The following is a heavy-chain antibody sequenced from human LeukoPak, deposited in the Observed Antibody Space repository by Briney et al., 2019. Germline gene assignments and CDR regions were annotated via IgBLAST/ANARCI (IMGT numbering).Heavy chain of an antibody. V-gene: IGHV3-30*02. CDR3: AKRSAESSGYFNY. CDR1: GFTFSTYG. J-gene: IGHJ4*02. D-gene: IGHD6-19*01. CDR2: IRYDGNNK. Sequence: GGSLRLSCAASGFTFSTYGMHWVRQVPGKGLEWVAFIRYDGNNKYYADSVKGRFTISRDNSKNTLYLQMNSLRAEDTAVYYCAKRSAESSGYFNYWGQGILVTVSS.